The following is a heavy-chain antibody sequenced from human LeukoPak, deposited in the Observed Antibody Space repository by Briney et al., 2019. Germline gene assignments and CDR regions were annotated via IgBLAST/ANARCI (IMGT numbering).Heavy chain of an antibody. V-gene: IGHV3-74*01. CDR2: SYNDGISR. D-gene: IGHD4-11*01. J-gene: IGHJ4*02. Sequence: PGGSLRLSCEASGFAFSDHWMHWVRQVPGKGLVCVSRSYNDGISRSYADSVTGRFTISRDNAMNTLYLQMNSLRAEDTALYYCARGGTTTTINTLDYWGQGILVTVSS. CDR3: ARGGTTTTINTLDY. CDR1: GFAFSDHW.